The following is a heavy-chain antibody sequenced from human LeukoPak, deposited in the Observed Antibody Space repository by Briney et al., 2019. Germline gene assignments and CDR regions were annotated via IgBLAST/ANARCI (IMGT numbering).Heavy chain of an antibody. Sequence: PGGSLRLSCAASGFTFSSYGMHWVRQAPGKGLEWVAVISYDGSNKYYADSVKGRFTISRDNSKNTLYLQMNSLRAEDTAVYYCPKEKQWPFHFDYWGQGTLVTVSS. CDR2: ISYDGSNK. J-gene: IGHJ4*02. D-gene: IGHD6-19*01. CDR3: PKEKQWPFHFDY. CDR1: GFTFSSYG. V-gene: IGHV3-30*18.